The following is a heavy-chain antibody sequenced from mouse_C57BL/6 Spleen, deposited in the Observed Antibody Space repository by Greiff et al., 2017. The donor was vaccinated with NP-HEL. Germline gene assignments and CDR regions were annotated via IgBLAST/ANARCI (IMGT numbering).Heavy chain of an antibody. CDR3: ARSHYYGSSYSYWYFDV. CDR1: GYTFTSYW. D-gene: IGHD1-1*01. CDR2: IYPSDSET. Sequence: QVQLKQPGAELVRPGSSVKLSCKASGYTFTSYWMDWVKQRPGQGLEWIGNIYPSDSETHYNQKFKDKATLTVDKSSSTAYMQLSSLTSEDSAVYYCARSHYYGSSYSYWYFDVWGTGTTVTVSS. V-gene: IGHV1-61*01. J-gene: IGHJ1*03.